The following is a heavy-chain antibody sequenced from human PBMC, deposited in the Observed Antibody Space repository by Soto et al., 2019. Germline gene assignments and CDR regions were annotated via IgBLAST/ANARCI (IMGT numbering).Heavy chain of an antibody. CDR1: VFSFNTPSVG. J-gene: IGHJ5*02. CDR3: AHLKPLISGRHLGS. V-gene: IGHV2-5*01. Sequence: QITLKESGPSLVKPTQPLTLTCTFSVFSFNTPSVGVAWIRQPPGQALEWLALIYWNDDKRYSSSLKSRLFLAKDTSKKQVLLTVTDMDPADTATYYCAHLKPLISGRHLGSWGQGALVTVSS. D-gene: IGHD6-6*01. CDR2: IYWNDDK.